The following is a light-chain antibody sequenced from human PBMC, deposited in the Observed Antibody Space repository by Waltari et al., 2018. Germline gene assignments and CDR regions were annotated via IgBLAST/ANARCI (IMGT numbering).Light chain of an antibody. CDR1: NLGPNY. CDR2: QDS. CDR3: QAWDTSTVV. J-gene: IGLJ3*02. Sequence: SYELTQPSSVSVSPGQTASITCSGYNLGPNYVSWFQQRPGQSPVLVIYQDSERPSGIPERFSGSNSGDTATLTISGTQAMDEAEYFCQAWDTSTVVFGGGTELTVL. V-gene: IGLV3-1*01.